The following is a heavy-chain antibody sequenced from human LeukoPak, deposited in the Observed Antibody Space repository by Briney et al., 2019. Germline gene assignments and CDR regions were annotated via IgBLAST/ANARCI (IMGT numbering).Heavy chain of an antibody. V-gene: IGHV4-59*11. CDR1: GGSISSHY. J-gene: IGHJ6*03. CDR3: AREHTEYYDFWSGDYYMDV. CDR2: IYYSGST. Sequence: SETLSLTCTVSGGSISSHYWSWIRQPPGKGLEWIGYIYYSGSTNYNPSLKSRVTISVDTSKNQFSLKLSSVTAADTAVYYCAREHTEYYDFWSGDYYMDVWGKGTTVTVSS. D-gene: IGHD3-3*01.